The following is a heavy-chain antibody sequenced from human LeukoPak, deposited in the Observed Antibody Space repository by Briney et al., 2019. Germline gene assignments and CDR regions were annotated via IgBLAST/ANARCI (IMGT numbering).Heavy chain of an antibody. CDR1: GYTFTGYY. D-gene: IGHD1-26*01. J-gene: IGHJ3*02. Sequence: ASVKVSCKASGYTFTGYYIHWVRQAPGQGLEWMGRINPNSGGTNYAQKFQGRVTRTRDTSISTAYMQLSRLRSDDTAVDYCARINSGSYWGHDAFDMWGQGTMVTVSS. CDR3: ARINSGSYWGHDAFDM. V-gene: IGHV1-2*06. CDR2: INPNSGGT.